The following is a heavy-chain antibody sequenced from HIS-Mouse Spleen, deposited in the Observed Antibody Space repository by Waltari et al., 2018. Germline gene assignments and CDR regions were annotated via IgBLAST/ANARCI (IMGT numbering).Heavy chain of an antibody. J-gene: IGHJ2*01. Sequence: QLQLQESGPGLVKPSETLSPTCPVSGGSIRSSIYFWGWLRQPPGKGLEWIGSIYYSGSTYYNPSLKSRVTISVDTSKNQFSLKLSSVTAADTAVYYCAREIPYSSSWYDWYFDLWGRGTLVTVSS. CDR3: AREIPYSSSWYDWYFDL. CDR1: GGSIRSSIYF. CDR2: IYYSGST. D-gene: IGHD6-13*01. V-gene: IGHV4-39*07.